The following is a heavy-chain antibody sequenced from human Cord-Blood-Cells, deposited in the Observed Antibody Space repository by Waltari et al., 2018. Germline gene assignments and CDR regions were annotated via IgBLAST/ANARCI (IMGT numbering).Heavy chain of an antibody. CDR1: GYSISSGYY. Sequence: QVQLQESGPGLVKPSETLSLTCTVSGYSISSGYYWGWIRQPPGKGLEWIGSIDHSGSTYHNPSLKSRVTISVDTSKNQFSLKLSSVTAADTAVYYCARVAVQLSHFDYWGQGTLVTVSS. CDR2: IDHSGST. J-gene: IGHJ4*02. CDR3: ARVAVQLSHFDY. D-gene: IGHD5-18*01. V-gene: IGHV4-38-2*02.